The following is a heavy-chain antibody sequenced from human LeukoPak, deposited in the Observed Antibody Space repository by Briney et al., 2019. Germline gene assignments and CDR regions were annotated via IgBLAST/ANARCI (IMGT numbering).Heavy chain of an antibody. CDR2: ISGSGSAT. Sequence: GGSLRLSCAASGIIFSNYLMHWVRQAPGKGLEWVSYISGSGSATSYADSVEGRFTISRDNAKNSLYLQMNSLRDEDTAVYYCARERIAMAGTGRYYFDYWGQGTLVAVSS. V-gene: IGHV3-48*02. J-gene: IGHJ4*02. CDR1: GIIFSNYL. CDR3: ARERIAMAGTGRYYFDY. D-gene: IGHD6-19*01.